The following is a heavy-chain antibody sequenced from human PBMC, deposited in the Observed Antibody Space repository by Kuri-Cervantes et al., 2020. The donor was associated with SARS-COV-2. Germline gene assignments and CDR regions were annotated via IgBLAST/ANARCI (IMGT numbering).Heavy chain of an antibody. D-gene: IGHD3-3*01. CDR2: IYYSGST. CDR1: GGSISSHY. J-gene: IGHJ4*02. V-gene: IGHV4-59*11. Sequence: GSLRLSCTVSGGSISSHYWSWIRQPPGKGLEWIGYIYYSGSTNYNPSLKSRVTMSVDTSKNQFSLKLSSVTAADTAVYYCARVLPEITIFGVVRTRAYYFDYWGQGTLVTVSS. CDR3: ARVLPEITIFGVVRTRAYYFDY.